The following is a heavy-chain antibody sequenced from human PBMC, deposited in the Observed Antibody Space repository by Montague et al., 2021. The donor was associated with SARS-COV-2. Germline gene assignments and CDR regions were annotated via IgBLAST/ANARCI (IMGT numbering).Heavy chain of an antibody. Sequence: CAISGDSVANLRRSSEEHTYELQSHRDLLGRPQFRSKKYNDYALXVRGRVTINPDTSTNQFSLQLNSVTPEDTAIYYCTIVREGNYNVMDVWGQGTTVTVSS. CDR2: PQFRSKKYN. D-gene: IGHD2/OR15-2a*01. CDR3: TIVREGNYNVMDV. CDR1: GDSVANLRRS. V-gene: IGHV6-1*01. J-gene: IGHJ6*01.